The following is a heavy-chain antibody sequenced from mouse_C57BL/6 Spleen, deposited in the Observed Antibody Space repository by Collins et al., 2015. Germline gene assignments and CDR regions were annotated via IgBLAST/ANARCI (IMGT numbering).Heavy chain of an antibody. CDR2: IDPSDSYT. J-gene: IGHJ1*03. CDR1: GYTFTSYW. CDR3: AVVARYWYFDV. V-gene: IGHV1-69*01. Sequence: QVQLQQPGAELVMPGASVKLSCKASGYTFTSYWMHWVKQRPGQGLEWIGEIDPSDSYTNYNQKFKGKSALTVDKSSSTAYMQLSGLTSEGSAVYYCAVVARYWYFDVWGTGTTVTVSS. D-gene: IGHD1-1*01.